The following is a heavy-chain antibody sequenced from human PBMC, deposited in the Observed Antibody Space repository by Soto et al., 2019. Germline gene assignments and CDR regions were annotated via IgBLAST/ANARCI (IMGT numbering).Heavy chain of an antibody. J-gene: IGHJ5*02. Sequence: ASGKVSCKASGYTFTSYGISWVRQAPGQGLEWMGWISAYNGNTNYAQKLQGRVTMTTDTSTSTAYMELRSLRSDDTAVYYCARVITSMDYYDSSGYSFWFDPWGQGTLVTVSS. CDR1: GYTFTSYG. CDR3: ARVITSMDYYDSSGYSFWFDP. V-gene: IGHV1-18*01. D-gene: IGHD3-22*01. CDR2: ISAYNGNT.